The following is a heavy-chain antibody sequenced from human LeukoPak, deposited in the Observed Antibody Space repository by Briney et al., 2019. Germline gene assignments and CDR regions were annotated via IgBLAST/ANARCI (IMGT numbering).Heavy chain of an antibody. Sequence: ASVKVSCKASGYTFTGYYMHWVRQAPGQGLGWMGWINPNSGGTNYAQKFQGRVTMTRDTSISTAYMELSRLRSDDTAVYYCARVLSPFYDYVWGSYRYTGPYFDYWGQGTLVTVSS. D-gene: IGHD3-16*02. V-gene: IGHV1-2*02. J-gene: IGHJ4*02. CDR3: ARVLSPFYDYVWGSYRYTGPYFDY. CDR1: GYTFTGYY. CDR2: INPNSGGT.